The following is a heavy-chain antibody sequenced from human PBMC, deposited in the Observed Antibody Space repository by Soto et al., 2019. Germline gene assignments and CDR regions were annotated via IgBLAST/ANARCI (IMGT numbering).Heavy chain of an antibody. Sequence: EVQLLESGGGLVQPGGSLRLSCAASGFTFSTYAMNWVRQAQGNGLEWVSAISGSGGSIHYADSVKGRFTISRDNSRNTLYLQMNSLRDEDTAVYPCVKGYWKGDVWGQGTTVTVSS. D-gene: IGHD1-1*01. V-gene: IGHV3-23*01. CDR1: GFTFSTYA. CDR2: ISGSGGSI. J-gene: IGHJ6*02. CDR3: VKGYWKGDV.